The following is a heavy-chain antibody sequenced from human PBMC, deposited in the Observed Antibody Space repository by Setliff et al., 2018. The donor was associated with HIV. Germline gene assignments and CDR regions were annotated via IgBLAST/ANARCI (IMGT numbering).Heavy chain of an antibody. V-gene: IGHV4-4*02. J-gene: IGHJ5*02. CDR1: GGSISSSHW. Sequence: PSETLSLTCAVSGGSISSSHWWSWVRQPPGKGLEWIGEIHHSESTNYNPSLKSRVTISVDKSKNQFSLKLSSVTAADTAVYSCARDTMFRGVPGWFDPWGQGTLVTVSS. D-gene: IGHD3-10*01. CDR3: ARDTMFRGVPGWFDP. CDR2: IHHSEST.